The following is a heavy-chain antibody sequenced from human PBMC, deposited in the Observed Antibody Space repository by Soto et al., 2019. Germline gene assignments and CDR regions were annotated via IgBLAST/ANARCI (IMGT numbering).Heavy chain of an antibody. Sequence: QVLLQASGPGLVKPSGTLSLTCAVSGASISSSNWWSWIRQSPGKGLEWIGKIYHTGSTDYNPSLKSRVSMSVDKSKNYFSLKLTSVTAADTAVYYCARGADYIDYAACFDPWGQGTLVTVSS. CDR3: ARGADYIDYAACFDP. J-gene: IGHJ5*02. V-gene: IGHV4-4*02. CDR2: IYHTGST. CDR1: GASISSSNW. D-gene: IGHD4-17*01.